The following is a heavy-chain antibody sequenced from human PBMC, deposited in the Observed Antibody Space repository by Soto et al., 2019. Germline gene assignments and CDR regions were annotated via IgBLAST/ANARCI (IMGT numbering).Heavy chain of an antibody. CDR1: GFTFGSHG. D-gene: IGHD2-21*01. J-gene: IGHJ6*02. Sequence: QVQLVESGGGLVQPGGSLRLTCVASGFTFGSHGMHWVRQAPGKGLEWVAVISYDETNEHYVDSVKGRFTISRDNSKSILYLQMNRLRPEDTAVYKCAKDLRTTIPDYGMDVWGQGTTVTVSS. CDR3: AKDLRTTIPDYGMDV. CDR2: ISYDETNE. V-gene: IGHV3-30*18.